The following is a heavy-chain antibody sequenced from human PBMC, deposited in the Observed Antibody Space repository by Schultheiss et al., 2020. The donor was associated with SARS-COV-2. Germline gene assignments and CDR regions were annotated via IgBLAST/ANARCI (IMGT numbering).Heavy chain of an antibody. Sequence: SGPTLVKPTQTLTLTCTFSGFSLSTSGMCVSWIRQPPGKGLEWIGYIYYSGSTYYNPSLKSRVTISVDTSKNQFSLKLSSVTAADTAVYYCARGLRPPYSPDFDPWGQGTLVTVSS. V-gene: IGHV4-31*03. CDR3: ARGLRPPYSPDFDP. J-gene: IGHJ5*02. CDR2: IYYSGST. D-gene: IGHD5-18*01. CDR1: GFSLSTSGMC.